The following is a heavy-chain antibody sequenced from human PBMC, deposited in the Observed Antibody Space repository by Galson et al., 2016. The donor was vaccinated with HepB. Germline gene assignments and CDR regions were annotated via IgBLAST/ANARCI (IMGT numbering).Heavy chain of an antibody. Sequence: LSHTCTVSGGSISSFYWSWIRQPPGKGLEWIGNINYSGKTHYNPSLRSRPTISVDTSKNQLSLILGSVTAADTAVYYCARETNGEYDDWFGPWGRGTQVIVSS. D-gene: IGHD4-17*01. CDR2: INYSGKT. CDR3: ARETNGEYDDWFGP. V-gene: IGHV4-59*01. CDR1: GGSISSFY. J-gene: IGHJ5*02.